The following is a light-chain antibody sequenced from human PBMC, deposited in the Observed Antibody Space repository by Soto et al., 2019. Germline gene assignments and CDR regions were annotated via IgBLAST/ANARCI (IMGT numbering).Light chain of an antibody. V-gene: IGKV4-1*01. CDR1: QNIFYSSNNKNY. CDR3: QQYWNVPLT. CDR2: WAS. Sequence: DIVMTQSPDSLALSLGERATINCKSSQNIFYSSNNKNYLAWYQQKPGQAPKLLIYWASTRESGVPDRFGGSGSGTEFTLTISSLQAEDVAIYYCQQYWNVPLTFGGGTKVEIK. J-gene: IGKJ4*01.